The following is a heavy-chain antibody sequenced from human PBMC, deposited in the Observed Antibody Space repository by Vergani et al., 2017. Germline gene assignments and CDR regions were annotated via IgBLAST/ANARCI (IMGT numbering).Heavy chain of an antibody. CDR1: GFALNRHA. Sequence: VQLVESGGGVVQPGTSLRLSCVVSGFALNRHAMNWVRQAPGKGLEWVSYISSSSSTIYYADSVKGRFTISRDNAKNSLYLQMNSLRAEDTAVYYCARDMSLWYWGQGTLVTVSS. CDR3: ARDMSLWY. CDR2: ISSSSSTI. V-gene: IGHV3-48*01. J-gene: IGHJ4*02. D-gene: IGHD3/OR15-3a*01.